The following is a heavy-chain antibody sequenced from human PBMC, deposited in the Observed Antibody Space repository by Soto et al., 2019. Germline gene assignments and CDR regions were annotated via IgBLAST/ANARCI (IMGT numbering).Heavy chain of an antibody. CDR2: IIPIFGTA. J-gene: IGHJ4*02. V-gene: IGHV1-69*12. CDR3: ASRARIAVAGTEGY. Sequence: QVQLVQSGAEVKKPGSSVKVSCKASGGTFSSYAISWVRQAPGQGLEWMGGIIPIFGTANYAQKFQGRVTITADESTSTADMELSSLRSEDTAVYYCASRARIAVAGTEGYWGQGTLVTVSS. CDR1: GGTFSSYA. D-gene: IGHD6-19*01.